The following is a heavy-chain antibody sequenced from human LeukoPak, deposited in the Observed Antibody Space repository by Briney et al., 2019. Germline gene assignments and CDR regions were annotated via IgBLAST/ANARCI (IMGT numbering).Heavy chain of an antibody. D-gene: IGHD3-10*01. J-gene: IGHJ5*02. CDR2: IYHSGST. CDR1: GGSISSSNW. Sequence: NSSETLSLTCAVSGGSISSSNWWSWVRQPPGKGLEWIGEIYHSGSTNYNPSLKSRVTISVDKSKNQFSLKLSSVTAADTAVYYCAAHRWFGELYKRFNPWGQGTLVTVSS. CDR3: AAHRWFGELYKRFNP. V-gene: IGHV4-4*02.